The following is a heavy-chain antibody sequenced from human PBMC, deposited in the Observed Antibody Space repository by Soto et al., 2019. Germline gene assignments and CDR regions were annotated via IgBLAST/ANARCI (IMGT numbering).Heavy chain of an antibody. J-gene: IGHJ6*03. CDR3: ARLVGAAESKYYYYYYMDV. V-gene: IGHV5-51*01. D-gene: IGHD1-26*01. CDR1: GYSFTSYW. Sequence: GESLKISCKGSGYSFTSYWIGWVRQMPGKGLEWMGIIYPGDSDTRYSPSFQGQVTISADKSISTAYLQWSSLKASDTAMYYCARLVGAAESKYYYYYYMDVWGKGTTVTVSS. CDR2: IYPGDSDT.